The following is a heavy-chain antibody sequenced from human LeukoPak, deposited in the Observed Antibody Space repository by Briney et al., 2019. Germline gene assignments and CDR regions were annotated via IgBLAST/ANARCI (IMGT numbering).Heavy chain of an antibody. D-gene: IGHD3-10*01. V-gene: IGHV3-33*01. CDR2: IWYDGSNK. CDR3: VRGVRGSGNFDY. CDR1: GFTFSNYG. J-gene: IGHJ4*02. Sequence: GGSLRLSCAASGFTFSNYGMHWVRQAPGKGLEWVAVIWYDGSNKYYADSVKGRFTISRDNSKNTLYLQMNSLRAEDTAVYYCVRGVRGSGNFDYWGQGTLVTVSS.